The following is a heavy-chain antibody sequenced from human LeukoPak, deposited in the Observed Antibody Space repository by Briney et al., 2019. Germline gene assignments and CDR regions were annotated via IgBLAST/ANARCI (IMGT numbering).Heavy chain of an antibody. J-gene: IGHJ3*02. Sequence: ASVKVSCKASGYTFTSYDINWVRQATGQGLEWMGWMNPNSGNTGYAQKFQGRVTIIRNTSISTAYMELSGLRSEDTAVYYCARGPEAYCSGGSCYSGGDDAFDIWGQGTMVTVSS. CDR2: MNPNSGNT. CDR1: GYTFTSYD. D-gene: IGHD2-15*01. V-gene: IGHV1-8*03. CDR3: ARGPEAYCSGGSCYSGGDDAFDI.